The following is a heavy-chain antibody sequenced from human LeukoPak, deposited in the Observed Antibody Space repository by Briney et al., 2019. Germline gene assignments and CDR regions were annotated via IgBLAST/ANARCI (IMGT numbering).Heavy chain of an antibody. CDR2: IIPIFGTA. CDR1: GGTFSSCA. Sequence: ASVKVSCKASGGTFSSCAISWVRQAPGQGLEWMGGIIPIFGTANYAQKFQGRVTITADESTSTAYMELSSLRSEDTAVYYCARGHGSGNWFDPWGQGTLVTVSS. V-gene: IGHV1-69*13. J-gene: IGHJ5*02. D-gene: IGHD3-10*01. CDR3: ARGHGSGNWFDP.